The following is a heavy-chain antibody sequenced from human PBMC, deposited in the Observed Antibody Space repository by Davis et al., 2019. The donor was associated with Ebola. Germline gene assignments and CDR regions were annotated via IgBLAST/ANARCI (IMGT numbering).Heavy chain of an antibody. CDR2: IYPGDSET. CDR3: ARGTNGYNPGGYFDS. CDR1: GYSFATYW. D-gene: IGHD5-24*01. Sequence: GESLKISCKGSGYSFATYWIAWVRQMPGKGLEWMGIIYPGDSETRYSPSFQGQVTISADKSISTAYLQWSSLKASDTAIYYCARGTNGYNPGGYFDSWGQGTLVTVSS. V-gene: IGHV5-51*01. J-gene: IGHJ4*02.